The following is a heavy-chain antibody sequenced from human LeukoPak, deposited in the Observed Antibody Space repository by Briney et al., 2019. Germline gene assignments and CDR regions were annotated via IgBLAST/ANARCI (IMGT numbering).Heavy chain of an antibody. CDR1: GGTLISYA. CDR3: ARTAGDLMSDWFDP. V-gene: IGHV1-69*13. J-gene: IGHJ5*02. Sequence: ASVKVSCKASGGTLISYAISWVRQAPGQGLEWMGGIIPIFGTANYAQKFQGRVTITADESTSTAYMELSSLRSEDTAVYYCARTAGDLMSDWFDPWGQGTLVTVSS. CDR2: IIPIFGTA. D-gene: IGHD7-27*01.